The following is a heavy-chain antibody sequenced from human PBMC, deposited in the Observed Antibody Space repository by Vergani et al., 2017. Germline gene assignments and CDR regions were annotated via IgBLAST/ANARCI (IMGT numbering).Heavy chain of an antibody. CDR1: GYTFTSYY. CDR2: INPSGGST. J-gene: IGHJ5*02. Sequence: QVQLVQSGAEVKKPGASVKVSCKASGYTFTSYYMHWVRQAPGQGLEWMGIINPSGGSTSYAQKFQGRVTMTRDTSTSTVYMELSSLRSEDTAVYYCARGPLADIVVVPAATGAHWFDPWGQGTLVTVSS. CDR3: ARGPLADIVVVPAATGAHWFDP. V-gene: IGHV1-46*03. D-gene: IGHD2-2*01.